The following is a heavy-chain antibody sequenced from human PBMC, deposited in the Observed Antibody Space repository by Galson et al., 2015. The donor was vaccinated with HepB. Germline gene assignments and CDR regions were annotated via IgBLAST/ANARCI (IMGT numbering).Heavy chain of an antibody. J-gene: IGHJ4*02. CDR3: ARARYYYDSSGYSIYFDY. Sequence: SLRLSCAASGFTFSSYEMNWVRQAPGKGLEWVSYISSSGSTIYYADSVKGRFTISRDNAKNSLYLQMNSLRAEDTAVYYCARARYYYDSSGYSIYFDYWGQGTLVTVSS. V-gene: IGHV3-48*03. D-gene: IGHD3-22*01. CDR2: ISSSGSTI. CDR1: GFTFSSYE.